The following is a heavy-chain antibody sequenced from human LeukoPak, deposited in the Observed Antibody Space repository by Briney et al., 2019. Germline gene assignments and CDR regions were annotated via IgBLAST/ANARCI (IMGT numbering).Heavy chain of an antibody. D-gene: IGHD1-1*01. CDR1: GYTFSNYG. CDR3: AKDSGTSRPLDF. Sequence: GGSLRLSCVASGYTFSNYGMTWVRQAPGKGLEWVSAVSASGGHTFYVDSARGRFTVSRDNSKNTLYLQMNSLRADDTAVYYCAKDSGTSRPLDFWGQGTLVTVSS. V-gene: IGHV3-23*01. J-gene: IGHJ4*02. CDR2: VSASGGHT.